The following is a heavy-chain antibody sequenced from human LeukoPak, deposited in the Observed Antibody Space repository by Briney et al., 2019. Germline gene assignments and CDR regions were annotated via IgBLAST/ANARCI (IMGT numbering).Heavy chain of an antibody. V-gene: IGHV3-21*01. J-gene: IGHJ4*02. CDR1: GFTFSSYS. D-gene: IGHD6-13*01. CDR2: ISSSSSYI. CDR3: ARDLMGIAYRGAFYY. Sequence: GGSLRLSCAASGFTFSSYSMNWVRQAPGKGLEWVSSISSSSSYIYYADSVKGRFTISRENSKNTLYLQMNSLRTEDTAVYYCARDLMGIAYRGAFYYWGQGTLVTVSS.